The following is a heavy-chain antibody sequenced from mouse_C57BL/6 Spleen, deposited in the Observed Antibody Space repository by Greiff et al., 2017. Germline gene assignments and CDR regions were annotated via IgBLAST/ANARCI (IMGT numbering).Heavy chain of an antibody. CDR1: GYSITSGYY. CDR2: ISYDGSN. CDR3: ARATGTKYFDY. J-gene: IGHJ2*01. Sequence: EVKLQESGPGLVKPCQSLSLTCSVTGYSITSGYYWNWIRQFPGNKLEWMGYISYDGSNNYNPSLKNRISITRDTSKNQFFLKLNSVTTEDTATYYCARATGTKYFDYWGQGTTLTVSS. V-gene: IGHV3-6*01. D-gene: IGHD4-1*01.